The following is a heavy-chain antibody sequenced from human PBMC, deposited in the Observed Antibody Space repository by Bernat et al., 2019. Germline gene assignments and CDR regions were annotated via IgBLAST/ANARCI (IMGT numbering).Heavy chain of an antibody. CDR2: IRSKAYGGTT. Sequence: EVQLVESGGGLVQPGRSLRLSCTASGFTFGDYAMSWFRQAPGKGLEWVGFIRSKAYGGTTEYAASVKGRFTISRDDSKSIAYLQMNSLKTEDTAVYYCTRDHNYYEFWSGYFDYWGQGTLVTVSS. J-gene: IGHJ4*02. D-gene: IGHD3-3*01. CDR1: GFTFGDYA. V-gene: IGHV3-49*03. CDR3: TRDHNYYEFWSGYFDY.